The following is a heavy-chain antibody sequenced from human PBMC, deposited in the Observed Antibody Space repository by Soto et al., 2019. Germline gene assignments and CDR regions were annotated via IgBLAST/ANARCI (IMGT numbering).Heavy chain of an antibody. CDR3: ARDRAGALSFAY. D-gene: IGHD6-13*01. CDR1: GGSISSGGYY. Sequence: QVQLQESGPGLVKPSQTLSLTCTVSGGSISSGGYYWSWIRQHPGKGLEWIGYIYYSGSTYYNPSLKSRVTLSVDTSKNQFSLKLSSVTAADTAVYYCARDRAGALSFAYWGQGTLVTVSS. V-gene: IGHV4-31*03. CDR2: IYYSGST. J-gene: IGHJ4*02.